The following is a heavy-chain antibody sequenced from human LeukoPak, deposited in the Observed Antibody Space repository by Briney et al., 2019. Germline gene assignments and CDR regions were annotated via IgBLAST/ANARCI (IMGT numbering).Heavy chain of an antibody. CDR1: GFTFSSYA. D-gene: IGHD4-17*01. Sequence: GGSLRLSCAASGFTFSSYAMSWVRQAPGKGLEWVSAISGSGGSTYYADSVQGRFAISRDNSKNTLYLQMNSLRVEDTAVYFCARDPNGDYIGTFDMWGRGTMVSVSS. CDR3: ARDPNGDYIGTFDM. J-gene: IGHJ3*02. V-gene: IGHV3-23*01. CDR2: ISGSGGST.